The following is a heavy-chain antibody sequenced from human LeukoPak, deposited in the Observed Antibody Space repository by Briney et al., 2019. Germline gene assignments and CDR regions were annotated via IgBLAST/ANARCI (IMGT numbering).Heavy chain of an antibody. Sequence: GGSLRLSCAASGSTFSSYAMHWVRQAPGKGLEYVSAISSNGGSTYYANSVKGRFTISRDNSKNTLYLQMGSLRAEDMAVYYCARDIGYSSSWYGSDYWGQGTLVTVSS. CDR2: ISSNGGST. CDR1: GSTFSSYA. V-gene: IGHV3-64*01. J-gene: IGHJ4*02. D-gene: IGHD6-13*01. CDR3: ARDIGYSSSWYGSDY.